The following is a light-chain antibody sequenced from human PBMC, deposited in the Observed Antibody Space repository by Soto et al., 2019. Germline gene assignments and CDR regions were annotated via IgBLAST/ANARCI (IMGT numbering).Light chain of an antibody. CDR2: GAS. CDR3: QQYNDWWA. V-gene: IGKV3-15*01. CDR1: QSLGSD. J-gene: IGKJ1*01. Sequence: MVMTQTPGTLPLSPGDAPHLSGRASQSLGSDLAWYQQKPGQAPRLLIYGASTRATGIPARFSGSWSGTEFTLTISSLQYDEFAVDYCQQYNDWWAFGNGTKVEIK.